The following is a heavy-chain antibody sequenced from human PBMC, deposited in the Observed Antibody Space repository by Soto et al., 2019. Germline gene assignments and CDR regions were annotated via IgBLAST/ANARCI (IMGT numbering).Heavy chain of an antibody. CDR2: ISGSGGST. CDR3: AKDSIAAVIYDFWSSGFDYYYMDV. V-gene: IGHV3-23*01. D-gene: IGHD3-3*01. J-gene: IGHJ6*03. Sequence: GGSLRLSGGARGFTFSSYAMGWVRQAPGKGLEWVSAISGSGGSTYYADSVKGRFTISRDNSKNTLYLQMNSLRAEDTAVYYCAKDSIAAVIYDFWSSGFDYYYMDVWGQGTTVTVSS. CDR1: GFTFSSYA.